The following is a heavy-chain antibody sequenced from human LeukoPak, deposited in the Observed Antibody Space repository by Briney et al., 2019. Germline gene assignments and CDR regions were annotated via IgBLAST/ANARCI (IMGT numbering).Heavy chain of an antibody. D-gene: IGHD6-19*01. J-gene: IGHJ4*02. CDR3: ARDRGSSGWFYFDY. CDR2: IHYSGTT. Sequence: SETLSLTCTVSSGSITSTSYCWGWIRQPPGKGLEWIGYIHYSGTTKYNPSLKSRVAISVDTSKNQFSLMLTSLTAADTAVYYCARDRGSSGWFYFDYWGQGTLVTVSS. CDR1: SGSITSTSYC. V-gene: IGHV4-61*01.